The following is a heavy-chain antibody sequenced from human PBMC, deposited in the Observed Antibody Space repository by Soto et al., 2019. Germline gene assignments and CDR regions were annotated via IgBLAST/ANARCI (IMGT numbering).Heavy chain of an antibody. J-gene: IGHJ5*02. V-gene: IGHV2-5*02. CDR3: ARRVSGSNWSDP. CDR2: IYWDDDK. D-gene: IGHD3-10*01. Sequence: KGPHTRWVSGTMSVVSLSIDKNVLCLTRQPPGKALEWLALIYWDDDKRYSPSLKSRLTITKDPSENQVVLTMTNMDPVDTATYFCARRVSGSNWSDPLGKGTSVPGFS. CDR1: VVSLSIDKNV.